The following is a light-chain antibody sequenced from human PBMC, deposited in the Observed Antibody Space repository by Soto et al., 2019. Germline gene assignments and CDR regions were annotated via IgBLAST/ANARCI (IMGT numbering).Light chain of an antibody. CDR1: QSISNW. V-gene: IGKV1-5*01. CDR2: DAS. J-gene: IGKJ1*01. CDR3: QHYNSYSEA. Sequence: DIQMTQSPSTLSASVGDRVPITCRASQSISNWLAWYQQKQGKAPKLMIYDASSLESGVPSRFSGSGSETELTLTISSLQPDDFATYYCQHYNSYSEALGQGTKVDIK.